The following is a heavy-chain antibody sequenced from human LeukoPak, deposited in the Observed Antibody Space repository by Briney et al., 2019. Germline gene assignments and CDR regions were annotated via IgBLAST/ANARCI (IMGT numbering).Heavy chain of an antibody. CDR1: GYIFTSYW. CDR2: IYPGDSDT. V-gene: IGHV5-51*01. J-gene: IGHJ5*02. D-gene: IGHD5-18*01. CDR3: ARPIAGYSYGTLDNWFDP. Sequence: GESLKISCKGSGYIFTSYWIGWVRQMPGKGLEWMGIIYPGDSDTRYSPSFQGQVTISADKSISTAYLQWSSLKASDTAMYYCARPIAGYSYGTLDNWFDPWGQGTLVTVSS.